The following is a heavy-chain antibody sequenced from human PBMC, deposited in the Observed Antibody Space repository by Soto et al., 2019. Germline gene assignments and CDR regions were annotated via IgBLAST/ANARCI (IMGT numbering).Heavy chain of an antibody. V-gene: IGHV3-15*01. CDR2: IKSKTDGGTT. CDR3: TTASVGFWSGYYFTRGGMDV. J-gene: IGHJ6*02. CDR1: GFTFSNAW. D-gene: IGHD3-3*01. Sequence: EVQLVESGGGLVKPGGSLRLSCAASGFTFSNAWMSWVRQAPGKGLEWVGRIKSKTDGGTTDYAAPAKGRFTISRDDSKNTLYLQMNSLKTEDTAVYYCTTASVGFWSGYYFTRGGMDVWGQGTTVTVSS.